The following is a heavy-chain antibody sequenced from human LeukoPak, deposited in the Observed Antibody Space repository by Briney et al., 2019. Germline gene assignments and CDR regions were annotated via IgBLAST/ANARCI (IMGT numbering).Heavy chain of an antibody. V-gene: IGHV3-21*01. Sequence: GGSLRLSCAASGFTFSPSGLDWVRQAPGKGLEWVSSISGSSRWIHYADSVKGRFTISRDNAKSSLYLQMNSLRAEDTAVYYCVRELYRSDNVYYFDYWGQGTLVTVSS. D-gene: IGHD6-19*01. CDR2: ISGSSRWI. CDR3: VRELYRSDNVYYFDY. CDR1: GFTFSPSG. J-gene: IGHJ4*02.